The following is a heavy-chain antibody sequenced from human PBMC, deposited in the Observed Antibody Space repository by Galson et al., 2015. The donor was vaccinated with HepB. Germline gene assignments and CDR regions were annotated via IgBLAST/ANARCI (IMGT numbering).Heavy chain of an antibody. CDR1: GFTFSNYG. V-gene: IGHV3-30*18. Sequence: SLRLSCAASGFTFSNYGMHWVRQAPGKGLEWVAVISYDGSNKYYADSAKGRFTISRDNSKNTQYLQMNSLRAEDTALNYLAKDPYLYSALAGTMAGFDYWGQGTLGTVSS. CDR3: AKDPYLYSALAGTMAGFDY. J-gene: IGHJ4*02. CDR2: ISYDGSNK. D-gene: IGHD6-19*01.